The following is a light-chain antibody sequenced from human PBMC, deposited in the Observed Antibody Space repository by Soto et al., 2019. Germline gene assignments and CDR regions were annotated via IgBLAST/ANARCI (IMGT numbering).Light chain of an antibody. Sequence: VMTQSPATLSASPGERVTLSCRASQTVSNNLAWYQHKPGQAPRLLIYATSSRSTGVSARFSGSGSGTEFTITISSLQSEDYCVSYCQQYNNWPQVSFGPGTKVEIK. J-gene: IGKJ3*01. CDR3: QQYNNWPQVS. CDR1: QTVSNN. CDR2: ATS. V-gene: IGKV3-15*01.